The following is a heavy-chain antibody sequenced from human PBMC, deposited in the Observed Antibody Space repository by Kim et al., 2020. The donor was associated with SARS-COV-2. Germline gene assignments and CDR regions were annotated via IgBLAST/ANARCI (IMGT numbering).Heavy chain of an antibody. Sequence: YNADSVRGRVTVSRDNAKSSLYLQMDSLRVDGTAVYYCAGGGQDFWAGGDSWGQGTLVTVSS. J-gene: IGHJ4*02. CDR3: AGGGQDFWAGGDS. V-gene: IGHV3-48*03. D-gene: IGHD3-3*01.